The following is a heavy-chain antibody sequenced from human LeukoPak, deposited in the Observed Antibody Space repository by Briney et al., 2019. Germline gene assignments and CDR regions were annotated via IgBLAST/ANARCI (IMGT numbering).Heavy chain of an antibody. CDR1: GFTVSSSY. V-gene: IGHV3-53*01. J-gene: IGHJ4*02. D-gene: IGHD2-15*01. Sequence: GGSLRLSCAASGFTVSSSYMSWVRQAPGKGLEWVSVIYSGGSTYYADSVKGRFTISRDNSKNTLYLQMNSLRAEDTAVYYCAVGGAGYCSGGSCPYYFDYWGQGTLVTVSS. CDR3: AVGGAGYCSGGSCPYYFDY. CDR2: IYSGGST.